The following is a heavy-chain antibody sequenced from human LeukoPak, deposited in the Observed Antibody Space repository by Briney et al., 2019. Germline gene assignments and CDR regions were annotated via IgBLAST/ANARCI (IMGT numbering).Heavy chain of an antibody. CDR2: ISGSGGST. D-gene: IGHD5-18*01. CDR3: AKAVTAMVPYYFDY. CDR1: GFTFSSYS. V-gene: IGHV3-23*01. J-gene: IGHJ4*02. Sequence: GGSLRLSCAASGFTFSSYSMNWVRQAPGKGLEWVSAISGSGGSTYYADSVKGRFTISRDNSKNTLYLQMNSLRAEDTAVYYCAKAVTAMVPYYFDYWGQGTLVTVSS.